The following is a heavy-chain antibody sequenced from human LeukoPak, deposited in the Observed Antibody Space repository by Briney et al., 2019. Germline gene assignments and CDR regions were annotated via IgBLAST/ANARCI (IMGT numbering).Heavy chain of an antibody. CDR2: LNPNTGAT. J-gene: IGHJ4*02. CDR1: GYTFTDYY. D-gene: IGHD2-2*01. V-gene: IGHV1-2*06. CDR3: ARSAQGIIVVPSAPDY. Sequence: ASVKVSCKASGYTFTDYYMHWVRQAPGQGPEWMGRLNPNTGATDYAQKFQGRVTMTRDTSMRTAYMELSRLRSDDTAVYHCARSAQGIIVVPSAPDYWGQGTLVTVSS.